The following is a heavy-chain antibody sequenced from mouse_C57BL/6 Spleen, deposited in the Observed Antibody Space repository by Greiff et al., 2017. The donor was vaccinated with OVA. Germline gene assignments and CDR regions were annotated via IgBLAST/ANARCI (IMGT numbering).Heavy chain of an antibody. CDR3: ARGGGYGNYEDYAMDY. J-gene: IGHJ4*01. Sequence: VQLQQSGPGMVKPSQSLSLTCTVTGYSITSGYDWHWIRHFPGNKLEWMGYISYSGSTNYNPSLKSRISITHDTSKNHFFLKLNSVTTEDTATYYCARGGGYGNYEDYAMDYWGQGTSVTVSS. CDR2: ISYSGST. D-gene: IGHD2-10*02. V-gene: IGHV3-1*01. CDR1: GYSITSGYD.